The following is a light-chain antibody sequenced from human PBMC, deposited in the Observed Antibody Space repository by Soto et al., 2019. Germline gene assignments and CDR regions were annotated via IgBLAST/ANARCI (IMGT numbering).Light chain of an antibody. J-gene: IGLJ3*02. V-gene: IGLV8-61*01. CDR2: NTN. Sequence: QTVVTLEASVSVSPGTTVTLTCGLSSGSVSASNHPSWYQQTPGQAPHTLIYNTNTRSSGVPDRFSGSILGNKAALTITGAQADDESDYYCVLYMGSGIWVFGGGTKLTVL. CDR1: SGSVSASNH. CDR3: VLYMGSGIWV.